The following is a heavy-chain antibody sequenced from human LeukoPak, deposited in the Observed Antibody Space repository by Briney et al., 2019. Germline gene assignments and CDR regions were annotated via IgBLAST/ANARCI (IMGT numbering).Heavy chain of an antibody. D-gene: IGHD3-22*01. CDR3: ARGLPGGDYYDSSGYDY. Sequence: SETLSLTCAVSGDSINSGGYSWNWIRQPPGKGLEWIGYVYYSGITYYNPSLKSRISISVDMSKNQFSLKLSSVTAADTAVYYCARGLPGGDYYDSSGYDYWGQGTLVTVSS. V-gene: IGHV4-30-4*07. J-gene: IGHJ4*02. CDR1: GDSINSGGYS. CDR2: VYYSGIT.